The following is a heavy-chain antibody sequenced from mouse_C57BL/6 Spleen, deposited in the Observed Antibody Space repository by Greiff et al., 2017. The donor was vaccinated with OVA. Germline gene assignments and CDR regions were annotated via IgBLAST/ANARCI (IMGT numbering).Heavy chain of an antibody. CDR1: GYTFTSYW. V-gene: IGHV1-64*01. J-gene: IGHJ3*01. D-gene: IGHD2-3*01. Sequence: VQLQQPGAELVKPGASVKLSCKASGYTFTSYWMHWVKQRPGQGLEWIGMIHPNSGSTNYNEKFKSKATLTVDKSSSTAYMQLSSLTSEDSAVYYCASPYDGYYPGFAYWGQGTLVTVSA. CDR2: IHPNSGST. CDR3: ASPYDGYYPGFAY.